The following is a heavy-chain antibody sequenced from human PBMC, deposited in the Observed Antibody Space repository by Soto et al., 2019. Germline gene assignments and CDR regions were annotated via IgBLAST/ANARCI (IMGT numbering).Heavy chain of an antibody. V-gene: IGHV3-74*01. D-gene: IGHD3-10*01. CDR1: GFTFSSYW. CDR3: ARFRVPI. CDR2: INIDGSST. Sequence: EVQLVESGGGLVQPGGSLRLSCAASGFTFSSYWMHWVRQAPGEGLVWVSRINIDGSSTSYADSVKGRFTISRDNAKXXXXXXXXXXXXXXXXIYYCARFRVPIWGQGTMVTVST. J-gene: IGHJ3*02.